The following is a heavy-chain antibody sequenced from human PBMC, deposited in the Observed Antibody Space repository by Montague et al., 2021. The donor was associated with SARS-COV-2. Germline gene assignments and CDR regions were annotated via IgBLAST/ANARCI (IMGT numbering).Heavy chain of an antibody. V-gene: IGHV2-70*11. CDR2: IDWXXXK. Sequence: PALVKPTQTLTLTCTFSGFSLSTSGMCVSWIRQPPGKALEWLARIDWXXXKYYSTSLKTRLTISKDTSKNQVVLTMTNMDPVDTATYYCARIQATVNAFDIWGQGTMVTVSS. CDR1: GFSLSTSGMC. CDR3: ARIQATVNAFDI. J-gene: IGHJ3*02. D-gene: IGHD4-17*01.